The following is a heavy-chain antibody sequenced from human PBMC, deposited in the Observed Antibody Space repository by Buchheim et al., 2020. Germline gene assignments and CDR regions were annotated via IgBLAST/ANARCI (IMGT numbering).Heavy chain of an antibody. CDR3: ARDPVGWGSYFYWFDP. CDR1: GGSISSGGYY. V-gene: IGHV4-31*03. D-gene: IGHD3-16*01. CDR2: IYYSGST. Sequence: QVQLQESGPGLVKPSQTLSLTCTVSGGSISSGGYYWSWIRQHPGKGLEWIGYIYYSGSTHYHTSLKSRVTISVDTSKNQFSLKLSSVTAADTAVYYCARDPVGWGSYFYWFDPWGQGTL. J-gene: IGHJ5*02.